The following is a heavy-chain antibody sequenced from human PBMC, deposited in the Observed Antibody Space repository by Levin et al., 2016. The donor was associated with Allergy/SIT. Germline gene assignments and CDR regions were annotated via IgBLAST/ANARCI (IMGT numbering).Heavy chain of an antibody. D-gene: IGHD2-21*02. J-gene: IGHJ4*02. CDR2: ISAYNGNT. CDR3: ARSLGVTPTDY. V-gene: IGHV1-18*01. Sequence: WVRQAPGQGLEWMGWISAYNGNTNYAQKLQGRVTMTTDTSTSTAYMELRSLRSDDTAVYYCARSLGVTPTDYWGQGTLVTVSS.